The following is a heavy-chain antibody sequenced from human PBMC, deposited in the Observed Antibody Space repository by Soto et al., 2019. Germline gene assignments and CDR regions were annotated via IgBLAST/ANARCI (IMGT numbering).Heavy chain of an antibody. J-gene: IGHJ4*02. Sequence: GGSLRLSCAASGFTFSNYAMSWVRQAPGKGLEWVSALSGTGGSTYYADSVMGRFTISRDNSKNTVYLQMNSLRAEDTAVYYCAKPPGGRPGLLNYFDYWGQGTLVTVSS. V-gene: IGHV3-23*01. CDR1: GFTFSNYA. D-gene: IGHD2-15*01. CDR3: AKPPGGRPGLLNYFDY. CDR2: LSGTGGST.